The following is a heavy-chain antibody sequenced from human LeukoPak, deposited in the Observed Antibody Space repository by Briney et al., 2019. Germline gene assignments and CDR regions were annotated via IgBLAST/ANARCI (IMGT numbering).Heavy chain of an antibody. Sequence: SETLSLTCTVSGGSISSYYWSWIRQPPGKGLEWIGYIYYSGSTNYNPSLKSRVTISVDTSKNQFSLKLSSVTAADTAVYYCARDRSGSRPDWFDPWGQGTLVTVSS. V-gene: IGHV4-59*01. CDR2: IYYSGST. CDR3: ARDRSGSRPDWFDP. CDR1: GGSISSYY. J-gene: IGHJ5*02. D-gene: IGHD1-26*01.